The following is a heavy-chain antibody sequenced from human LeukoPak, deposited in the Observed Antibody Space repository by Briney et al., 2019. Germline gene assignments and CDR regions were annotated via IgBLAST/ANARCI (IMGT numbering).Heavy chain of an antibody. D-gene: IGHD5-18*01. Sequence: TSETLSLTCTVSGGSISSYYWSWIRQPPGKGLEWIGYIYYSGSTNYNPSLKSRVTISVDTSKNQFSLKLSSVTAADTAVYYCARDPGYSYGLDYWGQGTLVTVSS. CDR2: IYYSGST. CDR1: GGSISSYY. CDR3: ARDPGYSYGLDY. V-gene: IGHV4-59*01. J-gene: IGHJ4*02.